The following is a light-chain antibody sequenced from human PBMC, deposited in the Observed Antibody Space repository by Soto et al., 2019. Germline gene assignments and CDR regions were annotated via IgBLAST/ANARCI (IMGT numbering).Light chain of an antibody. J-gene: IGLJ2*01. CDR1: SSDVGGFDY. CDR2: EVT. CDR3: TSYTSSNTVI. Sequence: QSALTQPASVSGSPEQSITISCTGTSSDVGGFDYVSWYQQRPGKAPQLMIYEVTNRPSGVSNRFSGSKSANTASLTISGLQAEDEAHYYCTSYTSSNTVIFGGGTKLTVL. V-gene: IGLV2-14*01.